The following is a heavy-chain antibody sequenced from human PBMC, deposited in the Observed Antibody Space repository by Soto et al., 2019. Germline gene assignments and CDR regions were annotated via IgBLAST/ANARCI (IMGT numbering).Heavy chain of an antibody. D-gene: IGHD3-10*01. CDR1: GFTFSSFS. Sequence: EVPLVESGGGLVKPGGSLRLSCAASGFTFSSFSMNWVRQSPGKGLEWVSSLSSSNSYIYYTDSVKGRFTVSRDNAKNSLYLQMNSLRAEDTAVYYCARTMVRGPWYYYGMDVWGQGTTVTVSS. CDR2: LSSSNSYI. V-gene: IGHV3-21*01. J-gene: IGHJ6*02. CDR3: ARTMVRGPWYYYGMDV.